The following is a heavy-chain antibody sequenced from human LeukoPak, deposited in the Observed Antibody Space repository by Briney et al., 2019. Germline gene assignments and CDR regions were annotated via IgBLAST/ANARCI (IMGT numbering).Heavy chain of an antibody. CDR2: IHYTGTT. D-gene: IGHD1-26*01. CDR1: GGSIRSSSYN. J-gene: IGHJ6*03. Sequence: SETLSLTCTVSGGSIRSSSYNWGWIRQPPGKGLEWIGSIHYTGTTYYNPSLKSRVTISLDTSKNQFSLRLSSVTAADTALYYCARTEGSFYFYYYMDVWGQGTLVTVSS. V-gene: IGHV4-39*07. CDR3: ARTEGSFYFYYYMDV.